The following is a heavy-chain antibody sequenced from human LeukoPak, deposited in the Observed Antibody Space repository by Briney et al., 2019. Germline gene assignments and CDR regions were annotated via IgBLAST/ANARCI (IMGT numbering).Heavy chain of an antibody. D-gene: IGHD3-16*02. CDR3: ARIGLRGVIISRPLDY. Sequence: ASVKVSCKASGYTFTSYDINWVRQATGQGLEWMGCMNPNSGNTGYAQKFQGRVTMTRNTSISTAYMELSSLRSEDTAVYYCARIGLRGVIISRPLDYWGQGTLVTVSS. J-gene: IGHJ4*02. CDR2: MNPNSGNT. CDR1: GYTFTSYD. V-gene: IGHV1-8*01.